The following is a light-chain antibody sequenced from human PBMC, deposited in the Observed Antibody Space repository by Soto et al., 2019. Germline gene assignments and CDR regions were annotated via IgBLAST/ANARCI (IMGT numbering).Light chain of an antibody. Sequence: DIQMTQSPSSLSASVGDRVTITRRASQSITTYLNWYQQKPGKAPKLLIYAASSLQSGVPSRFSGSGSGTDFTLTIGSLQPEDFATYYCQQGYNTPHTFGQGTNLEIK. CDR1: QSITTY. V-gene: IGKV1-39*01. CDR3: QQGYNTPHT. CDR2: AAS. J-gene: IGKJ2*01.